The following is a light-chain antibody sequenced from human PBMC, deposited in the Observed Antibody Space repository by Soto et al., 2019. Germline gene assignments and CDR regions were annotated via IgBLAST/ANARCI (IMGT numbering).Light chain of an antibody. CDR2: GAS. Sequence: IPLTQSPASLHVSRGESATPSPRASQSVSSNLAWYQQKPGQAPRLLIYGASTRATGIPARFSGSGSGTEFTLNISSLQSEDFAVYYCQQYNNWPRTVGQGTKVDI. CDR1: QSVSSN. V-gene: IGKV3-15*01. CDR3: QQYNNWPRT. J-gene: IGKJ1*01.